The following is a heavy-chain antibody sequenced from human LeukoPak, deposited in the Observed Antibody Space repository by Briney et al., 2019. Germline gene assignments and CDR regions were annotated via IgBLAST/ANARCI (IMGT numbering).Heavy chain of an antibody. D-gene: IGHD6-19*01. Sequence: QPGGSLRLSCAASGFTFSDHYMDWVRQASGKGLEWVARIRSKANNYATEYGPSVKGRFTISRDDAKNTAYLQMNSLKTEDTAIYYCSAGPSGWTEFFQHWGQGTLVTVSS. CDR1: GFTFSDHY. CDR2: IRSKANNYAT. J-gene: IGHJ1*01. V-gene: IGHV3-73*01. CDR3: SAGPSGWTEFFQH.